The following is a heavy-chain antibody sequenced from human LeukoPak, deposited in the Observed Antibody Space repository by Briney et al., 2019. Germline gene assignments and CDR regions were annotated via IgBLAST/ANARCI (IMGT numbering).Heavy chain of an antibody. V-gene: IGHV5-51*01. D-gene: IGHD3-10*01. CDR2: IYPGDSDT. Sequence: GESLKISCKGSGYSFTSYWIGWVRQMPGKGLEWMGIIYPGDSDTRYSPSFQGQVTISADKSISTAYLQWSSLKASDTAMYYCARTMVRGVIHKGWFDPWGQGTLVTVSS. CDR3: ARTMVRGVIHKGWFDP. J-gene: IGHJ5*02. CDR1: GYSFTSYW.